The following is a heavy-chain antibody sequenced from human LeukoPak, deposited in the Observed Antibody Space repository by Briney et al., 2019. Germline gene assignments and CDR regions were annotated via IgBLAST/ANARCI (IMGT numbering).Heavy chain of an antibody. Sequence: GGSLRLSCATSGFTFSTYSMNWVRQAPGKGLEWVSYISSSSSTIYYADSVKGRFTMSRDNAKSTLYLQMNGLRAEDTAVYYCATVEGVHYDILTGYGLDYWGQGTLVTVSS. D-gene: IGHD3-9*01. V-gene: IGHV3-48*01. CDR1: GFTFSTYS. CDR3: ATVEGVHYDILTGYGLDY. CDR2: ISSSSSTI. J-gene: IGHJ4*02.